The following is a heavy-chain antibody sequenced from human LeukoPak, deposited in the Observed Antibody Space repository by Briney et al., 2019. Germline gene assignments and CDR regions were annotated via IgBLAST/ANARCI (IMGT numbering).Heavy chain of an antibody. CDR3: AKAPFPGFRVASDDAFDI. J-gene: IGHJ3*02. D-gene: IGHD2-15*01. CDR2: IWYDGSNK. Sequence: GGSLRLSCAASGFTFSSYGMHWVRQAPGKGLEWVAVIWYDGSNKYYAGSVKGRFTISRDNSKNTLYLQMNSLRAEDTAVYYCAKAPFPGFRVASDDAFDIWGQGTMVTVSS. V-gene: IGHV3-33*06. CDR1: GFTFSSYG.